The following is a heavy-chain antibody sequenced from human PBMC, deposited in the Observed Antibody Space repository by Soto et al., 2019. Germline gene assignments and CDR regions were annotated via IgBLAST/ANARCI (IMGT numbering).Heavy chain of an antibody. CDR2: IYYSGST. J-gene: IGHJ5*02. V-gene: IGHV4-39*01. CDR1: VGSISSISFH. Sequence: QLKLQESGPGLVKPSETLSLTSTVSVGSISSISFHWGWIGRPQGRGWGWIGSIYYSGSTYYSPSLKSRVTISVDTSKNQFSLKLSSVTAADTAVYYCARRERAAGTDWWFDPWGQGTLVTVSS. D-gene: IGHD6-13*01. CDR3: ARRERAAGTDWWFDP.